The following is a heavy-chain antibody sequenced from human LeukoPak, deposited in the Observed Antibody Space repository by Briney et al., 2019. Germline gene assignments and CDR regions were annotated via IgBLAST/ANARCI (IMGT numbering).Heavy chain of an antibody. V-gene: IGHV1-46*01. CDR3: ARGSRGYSGYDLFDY. CDR1: GYTFTSYY. Sequence: ASVKVSCKASGYTFTSYYMHWVRQAPGQGLEWMGIINPSGGSTSYAQKFQGKVTMTRDTSTSTVYMELSSLRSEDTAVYYCARGSRGYSGYDLFDYWGQGTLVTVSS. D-gene: IGHD5-12*01. CDR2: INPSGGST. J-gene: IGHJ4*02.